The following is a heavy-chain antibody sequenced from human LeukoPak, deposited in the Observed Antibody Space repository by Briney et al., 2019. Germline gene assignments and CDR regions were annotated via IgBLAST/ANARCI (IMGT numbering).Heavy chain of an antibody. CDR3: VRAYYDFWSGYQMDV. J-gene: IGHJ6*04. D-gene: IGHD3-3*01. Sequence: GGSLRLSCAASGFTFSSYAMHRVRQAPGKGLERVAVISYDGSNKYYADSVKGRFTISRDNSKNTLYLQMNSLRAEDTAVYYCVRAYYDFWSGYQMDVWGKGTTVTVSS. CDR2: ISYDGSNK. V-gene: IGHV3-30*01. CDR1: GFTFSSYA.